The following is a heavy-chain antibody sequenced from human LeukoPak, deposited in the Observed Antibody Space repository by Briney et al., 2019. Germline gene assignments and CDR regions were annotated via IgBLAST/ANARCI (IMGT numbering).Heavy chain of an antibody. CDR2: ISHSGGT. CDR1: GGSISSSTHY. Sequence: SETLSLTCTVSGGSISSSTHYCGWIRQPPGKELEWIASISHSGGTFYNPSLKSRVSISVDTSKNLFSLNLNSVTAADTAVYYCARHDHSDFGDPNWFDPWGQGTLVTVSS. CDR3: ARHDHSDFGDPNWFDP. V-gene: IGHV4-39*01. D-gene: IGHD4-17*01. J-gene: IGHJ5*02.